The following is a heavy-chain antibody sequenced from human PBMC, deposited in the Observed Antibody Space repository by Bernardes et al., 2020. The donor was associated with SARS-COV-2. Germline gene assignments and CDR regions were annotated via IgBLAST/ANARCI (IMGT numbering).Heavy chain of an antibody. CDR3: ASDSCSSTSCYQLDP. J-gene: IGHJ5*02. CDR1: GCSISSYY. CDR2: ICTSGST. V-gene: IGHV4-4*07. Sequence: AEPLSLSCTVSGCSISSYYWSWIRQPAGKGLEWVGRICTSGSTNYNPAPKSRVTMSVDTTKNQFTLKLSSVTAADTAVYYCASDSCSSTSCYQLDPWGQGTLVTVSS. D-gene: IGHD2-2*01.